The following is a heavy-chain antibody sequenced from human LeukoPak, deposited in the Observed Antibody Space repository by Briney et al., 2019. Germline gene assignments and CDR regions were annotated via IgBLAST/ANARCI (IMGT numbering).Heavy chain of an antibody. CDR3: AREPPYSSSSPFFDY. CDR2: INPNSGGT. D-gene: IGHD6-6*01. J-gene: IGHJ4*02. CDR1: GYTFTGYY. Sequence: EASVKVSCKASGYTFTGYYMHWVRQAPGQGLEWMGWINPNSGGTNCAQKFQGRVTMTRDTSISTAYMELSRLRSDDTAVYYCAREPPYSSSSPFFDYWGQGTLVTVSS. V-gene: IGHV1-2*02.